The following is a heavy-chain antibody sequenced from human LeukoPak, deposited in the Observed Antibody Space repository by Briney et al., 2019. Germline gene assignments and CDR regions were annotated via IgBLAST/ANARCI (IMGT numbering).Heavy chain of an antibody. CDR3: AREDYYDSSGYYYDAY. V-gene: IGHV1-2*02. CDR2: INPNSGGT. J-gene: IGHJ4*02. Sequence: ASVKVSCKASGYTFTGYYMHWVRQAPGQGLEWMGWINPNSGGTNYAQKFQGRVTMTRDTSISTAYMELSRLRSDDTAVYYCAREDYYDSSGYYYDAYWGQGTLVTVSS. CDR1: GYTFTGYY. D-gene: IGHD3-22*01.